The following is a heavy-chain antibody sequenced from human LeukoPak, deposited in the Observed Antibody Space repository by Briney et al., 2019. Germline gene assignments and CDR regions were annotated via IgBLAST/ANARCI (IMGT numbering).Heavy chain of an antibody. V-gene: IGHV3-30*04. Sequence: PGGSLRLSCAASGFTFSSYAMHWVRQAPGKGLEWVAVISYDGSNKYYADSVKGRFTISRDNAKNSLYLQMNSLRAEDTAVYYCARGPFAAAGTYRDYMDVWGRGTTVTVSS. D-gene: IGHD6-13*01. CDR2: ISYDGSNK. CDR3: ARGPFAAAGTYRDYMDV. CDR1: GFTFSSYA. J-gene: IGHJ6*03.